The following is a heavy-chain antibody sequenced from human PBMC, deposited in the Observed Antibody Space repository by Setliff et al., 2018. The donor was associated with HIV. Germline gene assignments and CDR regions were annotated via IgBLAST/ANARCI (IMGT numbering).Heavy chain of an antibody. CDR2: IYASGST. J-gene: IGHJ4*02. D-gene: IGHD3-22*01. CDR1: DDSFSTNY. CDR3: ARLGRAIDRGGYSLRFDY. Sequence: SETLSLTCNVSDDSFSTNYWSWVRQSPGKGLERIGYIYASGSTNYNPSLKSRVTISIDTSKNQFSLRLRSVTAADTALHYCARLGRAIDRGGYSLRFDYWGQGTLVTVSS. V-gene: IGHV4-4*09.